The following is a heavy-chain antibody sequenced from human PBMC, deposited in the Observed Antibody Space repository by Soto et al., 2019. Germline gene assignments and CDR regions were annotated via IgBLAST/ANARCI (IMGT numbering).Heavy chain of an antibody. Sequence: PGGSLRLSCAASGFTFSSYGMHWVRQAPGKGLEWVTAISYDGYNKYYADSVKGRFTISRDNSKKTLYLQMNSLRAEDTAVYYCVRVFDTYYFDWWGQGNMVTVSS. CDR2: ISYDGYNK. D-gene: IGHD3-9*01. J-gene: IGHJ4*02. V-gene: IGHV3-30*03. CDR3: VRVFDTYYFDW. CDR1: GFTFSSYG.